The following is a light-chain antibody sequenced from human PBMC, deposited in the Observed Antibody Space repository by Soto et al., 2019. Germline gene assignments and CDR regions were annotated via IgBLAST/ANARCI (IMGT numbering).Light chain of an antibody. CDR3: QSYEDSRTGFYV. CDR1: SSDIGAGFD. J-gene: IGLJ1*01. Sequence: QSVLTQRPSVSGAPGQRVTISCSGSSSDIGAGFDVHWYQHLPGTAPKLLIYGNTNRPSGVPGRFSGSKSGTSASLVISGLQAEDEADYYCQSYEDSRTGFYVFGTGTKVTVL. V-gene: IGLV1-40*01. CDR2: GNT.